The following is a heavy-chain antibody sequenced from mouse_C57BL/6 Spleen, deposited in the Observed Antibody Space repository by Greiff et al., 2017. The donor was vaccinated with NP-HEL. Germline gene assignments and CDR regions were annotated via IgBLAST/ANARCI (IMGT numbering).Heavy chain of an antibody. J-gene: IGHJ4*01. CDR2: INPNNGGT. D-gene: IGHD1-1*01. Sequence: VQLQQSGPELVKPGASVKIPCKASGYTFTDYNMDWVKQSHGKSLEWIGDINPNNGGTIYNQKFKGKATLTVDKYSSTAYMELRSLTSEDTAVYYCARGQFITTVVADAMDDWGQGTSVTVSS. CDR1: GYTFTDYN. V-gene: IGHV1-18*01. CDR3: ARGQFITTVVADAMDD.